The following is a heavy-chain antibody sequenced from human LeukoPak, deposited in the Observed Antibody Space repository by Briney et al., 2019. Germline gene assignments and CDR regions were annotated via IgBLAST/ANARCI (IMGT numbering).Heavy chain of an antibody. J-gene: IGHJ6*03. CDR1: GFTFSNYD. D-gene: IGHD1-26*01. CDR3: ARDPYSGNYGNYYYYYMDV. V-gene: IGHV3-21*01. Sequence: GGSLRLSCAASGFTFSNYDMHWVRQAPGKALEWVSSITSSGTYIFYADSVKGRFTISRDNAKNSLYLQMNSLGPEDTAVYYCARDPYSGNYGNYYYYYMDVWGKGTTVTISS. CDR2: ITSSGTYI.